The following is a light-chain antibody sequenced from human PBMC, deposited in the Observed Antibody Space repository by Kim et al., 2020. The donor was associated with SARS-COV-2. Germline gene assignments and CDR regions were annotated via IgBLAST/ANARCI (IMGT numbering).Light chain of an antibody. Sequence: GQRVTFSCSGSSPNIGSNYVYWYQQLPGTAPKPLIYRNNQRPSGVPDRFSGSKSGTSASLAISGLRSEDEADYYCAAWDDSLSGWVFGGGTQLTVL. J-gene: IGLJ3*02. CDR3: AAWDDSLSGWV. V-gene: IGLV1-47*01. CDR1: SPNIGSNY. CDR2: RNN.